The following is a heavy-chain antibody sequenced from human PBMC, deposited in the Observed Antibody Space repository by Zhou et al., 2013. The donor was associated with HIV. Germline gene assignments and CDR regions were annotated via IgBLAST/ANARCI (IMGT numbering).Heavy chain of an antibody. CDR1: GDTFSSFS. Sequence: QVQLVQSGAEVRKPGSSVKVSCKASGDTFSSFSFSWVRQAPGQGLEWMGGTIPIFGTADYAPKFQGRLTISTDESTTTVYMQLRSLRSDDTAVYYCARGRGDDFWSGESPSWYFDYWGQGTQVTVSS. V-gene: IGHV1-69*05. D-gene: IGHD3-3*01. CDR3: ARGRGDDFWSGESPSWYFDY. CDR2: TIPIFGTA. J-gene: IGHJ4*02.